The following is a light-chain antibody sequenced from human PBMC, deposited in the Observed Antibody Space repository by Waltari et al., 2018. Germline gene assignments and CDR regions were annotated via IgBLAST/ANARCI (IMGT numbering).Light chain of an antibody. V-gene: IGKV4-1*01. CDR3: QQHYSTPYT. Sequence: DIVMTQSPDSLAVSLGERATINCKSSQSVLYNYNKKNYLAWYRQKPGQPPKLLIYWASTRESGVPDRFSGSGSETDFTLTISSLQAEDVAVYYCQQHYSTPYTFGQGTKLEIK. J-gene: IGKJ2*01. CDR2: WAS. CDR1: QSVLYNYNKKNY.